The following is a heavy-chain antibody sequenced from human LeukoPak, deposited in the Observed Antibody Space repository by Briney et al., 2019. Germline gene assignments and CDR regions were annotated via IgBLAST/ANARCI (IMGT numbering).Heavy chain of an antibody. J-gene: IGHJ6*02. CDR3: AKDGRRKTAGHCSTTTCYYYFHTDA. V-gene: IGHV3-9*02. D-gene: IGHD2-2*01. CDR2: IGLPIGNI. CDR1: GFTSDDYA. Sequence: SLRLSCAASGFTSDDYAISWVRQVPGKGLEWVSTIGLPIGNIVSADSVKGRFTISRDSAKSSLYLQMHSLRAEDTAIYYCAKDGRRKTAGHCSTTTCYYYFHTDAWGQGTTVTVSS.